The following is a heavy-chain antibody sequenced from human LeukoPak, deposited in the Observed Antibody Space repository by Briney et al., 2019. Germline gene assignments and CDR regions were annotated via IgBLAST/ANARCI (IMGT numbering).Heavy chain of an antibody. D-gene: IGHD3-9*01. CDR1: GFTFDDYA. V-gene: IGHV3-9*01. J-gene: IGHJ4*02. Sequence: TGRSLRLSCAAAGFTFDDYAMHWVRQAPGKGLEWVSRISWNSGSIGYADSVKGRFPISRDNAKNSLYLQMHSLRAEDTAVYYCVTGDYDILTGYYKAYYFDYWGQGTLVTVSS. CDR2: ISWNSGSI. CDR3: VTGDYDILTGYYKAYYFDY.